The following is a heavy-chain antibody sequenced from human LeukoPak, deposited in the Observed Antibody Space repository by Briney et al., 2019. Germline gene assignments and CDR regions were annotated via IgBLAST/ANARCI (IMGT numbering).Heavy chain of an antibody. CDR1: GFTFSSYA. CDR3: AGVVVAPLPYYYYGMDV. J-gene: IGHJ6*02. V-gene: IGHV3-30-3*01. Sequence: PGGSLRLSCAASGFTFSSYAMHWVRQAPGKGLEWVAVISYGGSNKYYADSVKGRFTISRDNSKNTLYLQMNSLRAEDTAVYYCAGVVVAPLPYYYYGMDVWGQGTTVTVSS. CDR2: ISYGGSNK. D-gene: IGHD2-15*01.